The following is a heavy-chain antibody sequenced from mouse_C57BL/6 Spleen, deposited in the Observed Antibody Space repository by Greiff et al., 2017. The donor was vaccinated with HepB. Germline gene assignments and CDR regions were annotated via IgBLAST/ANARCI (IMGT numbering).Heavy chain of an antibody. CDR2: IYPGDGDT. J-gene: IGHJ1*03. CDR3: ARLGYYGSRPYWYFEV. Sequence: VQLQQSGPELVKPGASVKISCKASGYAFSSSWMNWVKQRPGKGLEWIGRIYPGDGDTNYNGKFKGKATLTADKSSSTAYMQLSSLTSEDSAVYFCARLGYYGSRPYWYFEVWGTGTTVTVSS. CDR1: GYAFSSSW. V-gene: IGHV1-82*01. D-gene: IGHD1-1*01.